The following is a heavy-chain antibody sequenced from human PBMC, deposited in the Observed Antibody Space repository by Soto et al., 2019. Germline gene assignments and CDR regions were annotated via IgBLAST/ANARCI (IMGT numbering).Heavy chain of an antibody. CDR2: ISGSGGST. V-gene: IGHV3-23*01. Sequence: PGGSLRLSCVASGFTFSSYAMSWVRQAPGKGLEWVSAISGSGGSTYYADSVKGRFTISRDNSKNTLYLQMNSLRAEDTAVYYCAKDHVRAAGSRTFDYWGQGTLVTVSS. CDR1: GFTFSSYA. CDR3: AKDHVRAAGSRTFDY. D-gene: IGHD6-13*01. J-gene: IGHJ4*02.